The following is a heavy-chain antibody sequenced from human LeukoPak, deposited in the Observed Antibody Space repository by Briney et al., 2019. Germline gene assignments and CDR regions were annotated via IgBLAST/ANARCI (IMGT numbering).Heavy chain of an antibody. CDR2: ISGSGGST. CDR1: GFTFSTYS. J-gene: IGHJ3*02. Sequence: GGSLRLSCAASGFTFSTYSMNWVRQAPGKGLEWVSAISGSGGSTYYADSVKGRFTISRDNSKNTLYLQMNSLRAEDTAVYYCAKVGDGYPYDAFDIWGQGTMVTVSS. D-gene: IGHD5-24*01. CDR3: AKVGDGYPYDAFDI. V-gene: IGHV3-23*01.